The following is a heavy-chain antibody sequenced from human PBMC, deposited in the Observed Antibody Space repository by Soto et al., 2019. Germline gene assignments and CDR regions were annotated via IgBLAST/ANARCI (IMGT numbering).Heavy chain of an antibody. D-gene: IGHD6-13*01. CDR1: GFTFSSCV. CDR2: ITDSGTGT. CDR3: AKGLINGRWYAED. V-gene: IGHV3-23*01. J-gene: IGHJ4*02. Sequence: EVHLLESGGGLVHPGGSLRLSCGASGFTFSSCVMTWVRQAPGKGLEWVSCITDSGTGTYYADSVKGRFTNSRDNSKNTMYLQMNNLRAEDTGVYYCAKGLINGRWYAEDWGQGTLVTVSS.